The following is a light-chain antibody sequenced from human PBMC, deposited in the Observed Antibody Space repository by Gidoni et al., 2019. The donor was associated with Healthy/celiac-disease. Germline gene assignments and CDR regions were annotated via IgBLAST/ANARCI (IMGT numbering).Light chain of an antibody. CDR1: QSVSSSY. Sequence: PGTLSLSPGERATLSCRASQSVSSSYLTWYQQKPGQAPRLLIYGASSRATGIPDRFSGSGSGKDFTLTISRLEPEDCAVYYCQQYGSSPLTLGGGTKVEIK. V-gene: IGKV3-20*01. CDR2: GAS. CDR3: QQYGSSPLT. J-gene: IGKJ4*01.